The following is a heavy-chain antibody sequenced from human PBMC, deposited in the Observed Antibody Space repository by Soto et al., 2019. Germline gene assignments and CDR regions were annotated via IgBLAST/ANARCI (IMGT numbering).Heavy chain of an antibody. D-gene: IGHD2-15*01. CDR1: GGSISSGGYS. Sequence: PSETLSLTCAVSGGSISSGGYSWSWIRQPPGKGLEWIGYIYHSGSTYYNPSLKSRVTISVDRSKNQFSLKLSSVTAADTAVYYCARTTRNKVLTPEGWFDPWGQGTLVTLSS. CDR2: IYHSGST. V-gene: IGHV4-30-2*01. CDR3: ARTTRNKVLTPEGWFDP. J-gene: IGHJ5*02.